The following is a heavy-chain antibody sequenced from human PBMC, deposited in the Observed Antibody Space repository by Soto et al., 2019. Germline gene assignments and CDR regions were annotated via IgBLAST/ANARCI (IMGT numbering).Heavy chain of an antibody. V-gene: IGHV3-73*01. CDR2: IRSKANSYAT. Sequence: LRLSCAASGFTFSGSAMHWVRQASGKGLEWVGRIRSKANSYATAYAASVKGRFTISRDDSKNTAYLQMNSLKTEDTAVYYCIFSGFDPWGQGTLVTVSS. CDR1: GFTFSGSA. J-gene: IGHJ5*02. D-gene: IGHD3-3*02. CDR3: IFSGFDP.